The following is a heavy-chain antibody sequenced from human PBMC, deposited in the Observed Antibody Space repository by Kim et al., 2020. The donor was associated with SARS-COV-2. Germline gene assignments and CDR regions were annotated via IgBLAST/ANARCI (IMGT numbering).Heavy chain of an antibody. Sequence: PEESHKHYVDSVKGRFTIFRDNANNSLYLQMNSLRSEDTAAYYCTDSFDSWGQGTLVTVSS. J-gene: IGHJ4*02. V-gene: IGHV3-7*03. CDR3: TDSFDS. CDR2: PEESHK.